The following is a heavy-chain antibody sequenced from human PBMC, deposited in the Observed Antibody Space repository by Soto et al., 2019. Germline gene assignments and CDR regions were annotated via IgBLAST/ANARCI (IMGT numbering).Heavy chain of an antibody. CDR3: ARSITMVRGLIYYGMDV. V-gene: IGHV1-3*04. Sequence: QVQVVQSGAEVKKPGASVKVSCKASGYIFTNYVIHWVRQAPGQRLECMGWNNTGNGNTQYSQKFQGRVTITRDTSASTAYMELSSLRSEDTAVYYCARSITMVRGLIYYGMDVWGQGTTVTVSS. CDR2: NNTGNGNT. D-gene: IGHD3-10*01. CDR1: GYIFTNYV. J-gene: IGHJ6*02.